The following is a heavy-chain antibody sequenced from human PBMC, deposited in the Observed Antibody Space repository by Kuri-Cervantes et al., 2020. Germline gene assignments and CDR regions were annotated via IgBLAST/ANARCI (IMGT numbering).Heavy chain of an antibody. CDR2: IYYSGRT. CDR1: GDSVSSYY. D-gene: IGHD6-13*01. V-gene: IGHV4-59*02. J-gene: IGHJ5*02. CDR3: ARDTAAGPRTNNWFDP. Sequence: GSLRLSCTVSGDSVSSYYWSWIRQPPGKGLEWIGYIYYSGRTYYNPSLKSRVTISVDTSKNQFSLKLSSVTAADTAVYYCARDTAAGPRTNNWFDPWGQGTLVTVSS.